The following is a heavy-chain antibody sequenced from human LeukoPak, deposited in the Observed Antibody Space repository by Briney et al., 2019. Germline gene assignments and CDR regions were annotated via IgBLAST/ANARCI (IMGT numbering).Heavy chain of an antibody. J-gene: IGHJ4*02. V-gene: IGHV3-23*01. D-gene: IGHD1-26*01. CDR2: ISGSGGST. Sequence: GGSLRLSCAASGFTVSSNYMSWVRQAPGKGLEWVSAISGSGGSTYYADSVKGRFTISRDNSKNTLYLQMNSLRAEDTAVYYCAKEYSGTYFDYWGQGTPVTVSS. CDR1: GFTVSSNY. CDR3: AKEYSGTYFDY.